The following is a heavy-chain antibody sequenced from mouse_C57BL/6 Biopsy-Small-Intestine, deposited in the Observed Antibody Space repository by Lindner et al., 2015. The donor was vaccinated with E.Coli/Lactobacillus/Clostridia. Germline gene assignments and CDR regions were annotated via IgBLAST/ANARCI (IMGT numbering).Heavy chain of an antibody. J-gene: IGHJ4*01. CDR1: GYTFTGYW. D-gene: IGHD2-4*01. Sequence: VQLQESGAELMKPGASVKLSCKATGYTFTGYWIEWVKQRTGQGLEWIGEIYPRSGNTYYNEKFKGKATLTADKSSSTAYMELRSLTSEDSAVYFCAREDYDALYAMDYWGQGTSVTVSS. V-gene: IGHV1-81*01. CDR3: AREDYDALYAMDY. CDR2: IYPRSGNT.